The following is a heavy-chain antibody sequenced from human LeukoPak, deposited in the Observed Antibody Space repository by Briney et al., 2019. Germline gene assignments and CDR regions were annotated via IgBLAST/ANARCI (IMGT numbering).Heavy chain of an antibody. CDR2: MYSSGST. J-gene: IGHJ4*02. CDR1: GGFISSSGYY. CDR3: ARHDY. V-gene: IGHV4-39*01. Sequence: SETLCLTCTVSGGFISSSGYYWGWIRQPPGKGLEWIVRMYSSGSTYYNPSLKSRATISVDTSKNQFSLKLDSVTAADTAVYYCARHDYWGQGTLVTVSS.